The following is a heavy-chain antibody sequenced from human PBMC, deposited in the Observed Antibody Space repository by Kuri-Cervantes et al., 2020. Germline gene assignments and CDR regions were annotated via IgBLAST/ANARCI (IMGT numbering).Heavy chain of an antibody. V-gene: IGHV3-30*18. Sequence: GGSLRLSCAASGFTFSSYGMHWVRQAPDKGLEWVAVVSDRGSVQYYADSVKGRFTISRDLAKNSVYLQMNSLRAEDTAVYYCAKEGKGYDFWSGYSHFDYWGQGTLVTVSS. D-gene: IGHD3-3*01. CDR3: AKEGKGYDFWSGYSHFDY. J-gene: IGHJ4*02. CDR1: GFTFSSYG. CDR2: VSDRGSVQ.